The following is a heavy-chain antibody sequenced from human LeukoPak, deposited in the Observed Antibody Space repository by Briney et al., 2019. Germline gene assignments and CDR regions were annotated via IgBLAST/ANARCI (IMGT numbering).Heavy chain of an antibody. CDR1: GYTFTGYY. J-gene: IGHJ3*02. CDR2: INPNSGGT. V-gene: IGHV1-2*02. D-gene: IGHD5-24*01. Sequence: ASVKVSCTASGYTFTGYYMHWVRQAPGQGLEWMGWINPNSGGTNNAQKFQGRVTMTSDTSTSTVYMELSSLRSEDTAVYYCVRVRDGYNDAYDIWGQGTTVTVTS. CDR3: VRVRDGYNDAYDI.